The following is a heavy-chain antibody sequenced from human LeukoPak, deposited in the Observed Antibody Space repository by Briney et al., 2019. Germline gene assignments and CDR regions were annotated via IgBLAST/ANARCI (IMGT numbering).Heavy chain of an antibody. CDR2: IYSGGST. CDR3: ARDRRGNYDFWSGKTYYYYYMDV. Sequence: GGSLRLSCAASGFTVSSNYMSWVRQAPGMGLEWVSVIYSGGSTYYADSVKGRFTISRDNSKNTLYLQMNSLRAEDTAVYYCARDRRGNYDFWSGKTYYYYYMDVWGKGTTVTVSS. D-gene: IGHD3-3*01. J-gene: IGHJ6*03. V-gene: IGHV3-53*01. CDR1: GFTVSSNY.